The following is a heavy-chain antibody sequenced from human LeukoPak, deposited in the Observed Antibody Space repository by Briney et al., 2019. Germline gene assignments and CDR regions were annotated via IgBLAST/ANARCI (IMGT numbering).Heavy chain of an antibody. CDR1: GFTVSSNY. J-gene: IGHJ4*02. Sequence: PGGSLRLSCAASGFTVSSNYMNWVRQAPGKGLEWVSIIYSGGSTYYADSVKGRFTISRDNSKNTLYLQMNSLRAEDTAVYYCARDRHGDYGVGYWGQGTLVTVSS. CDR3: ARDRHGDYGVGY. CDR2: IYSGGST. D-gene: IGHD4-17*01. V-gene: IGHV3-53*01.